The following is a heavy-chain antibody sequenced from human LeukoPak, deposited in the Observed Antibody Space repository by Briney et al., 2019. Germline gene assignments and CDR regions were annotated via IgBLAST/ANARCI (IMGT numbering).Heavy chain of an antibody. CDR3: ATGGSGSYYNGESGAFDI. D-gene: IGHD3-10*01. CDR2: FDPEDVET. J-gene: IGHJ3*02. V-gene: IGHV1-24*01. CDR1: GYNLTELS. Sequence: ASVKVSCKVSGYNLTELSMHWWGRAPGKGVEWWRGFDPEDVETIYAQKFQARVTMTEDKSTDTDYMELSRLRSEDTAVYYCATGGSGSYYNGESGAFDIWGQGTMVTVCS.